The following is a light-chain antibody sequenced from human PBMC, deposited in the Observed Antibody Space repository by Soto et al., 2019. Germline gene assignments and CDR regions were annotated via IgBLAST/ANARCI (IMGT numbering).Light chain of an antibody. CDR1: QSVSSSY. Sequence: EIVLTQSPGTLSLSPGERATLSCRASQSVSSSYLAWYQQKPGQAPRLLIYGASSRASGIPDRFSGSGSVTDFTLTISRLEPEDVAVYYCQQYGSSRTFGQGTKVEVK. V-gene: IGKV3-20*01. CDR3: QQYGSSRT. J-gene: IGKJ1*01. CDR2: GAS.